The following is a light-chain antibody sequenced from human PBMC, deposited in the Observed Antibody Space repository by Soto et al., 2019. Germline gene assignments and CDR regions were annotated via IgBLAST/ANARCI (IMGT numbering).Light chain of an antibody. CDR1: GSDVGAYKY. V-gene: IGLV2-8*01. J-gene: IGLJ1*01. Sequence: VLTQPPSASGSPGQSLTISCAGTGSDVGAYKYVSWYQQPPGKAPKLIIYEVDKRPSGVPDRFSGSKSGNTASLTVSGLQAEDEADYYCSSYGGSNIPLYVFGTGTKVTVL. CDR3: SSYGGSNIPLYV. CDR2: EVD.